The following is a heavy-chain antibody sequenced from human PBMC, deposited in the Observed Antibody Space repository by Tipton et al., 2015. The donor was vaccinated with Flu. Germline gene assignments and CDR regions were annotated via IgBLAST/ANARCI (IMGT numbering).Heavy chain of an antibody. CDR3: ARAMGGIYESVWASYRLYYVDY. Sequence: QLVQSGAEVKKPGASVKVSCKASGYTFTSYGISWVRPAPGQGLEWMGWISAYNGNTNYAQKVQGRVTMTTDTSTSTAYMELRCLRSDDTAVYYCARAMGGIYESVWASYRLYYVDYWGQGTLVTVSS. CDR1: GYTFTSYG. V-gene: IGHV1-18*01. CDR2: ISAYNGNT. D-gene: IGHD3-16*02. J-gene: IGHJ4*02.